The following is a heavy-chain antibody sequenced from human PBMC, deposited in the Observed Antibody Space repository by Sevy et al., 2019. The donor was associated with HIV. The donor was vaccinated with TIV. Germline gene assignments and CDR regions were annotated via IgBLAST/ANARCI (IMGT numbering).Heavy chain of an antibody. Sequence: SETLSLTCSVSGGSIKYYYWSWIRQPPGKGLEWIGNIFYSGSANYNPSLKSRVTISVDTSKYQFSLRLNSVTAADTAVYYCASHEDWGSSSWFRFDPWGQGTLVTVSS. J-gene: IGHJ5*02. CDR3: ASHEDWGSSSWFRFDP. D-gene: IGHD6-13*01. CDR2: IFYSGSA. V-gene: IGHV4-59*01. CDR1: GGSIKYYY.